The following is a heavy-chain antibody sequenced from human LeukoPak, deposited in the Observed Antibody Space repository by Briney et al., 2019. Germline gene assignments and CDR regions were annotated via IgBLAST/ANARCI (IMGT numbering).Heavy chain of an antibody. D-gene: IGHD2-2*01. J-gene: IGHJ4*02. V-gene: IGHV1-2*02. CDR2: INPNSGGT. Sequence: ASVKVSCKASGYTFTGYYMHWVRQAPGQGLEWMGWINPNSGGTNYAQKFQGRVTMTRDTSISTAYMELSRLRSDDTAVYYCARVQYCSSTGCHDFDYWGQGTLVTVSS. CDR3: ARVQYCSSTGCHDFDY. CDR1: GYTFTGYY.